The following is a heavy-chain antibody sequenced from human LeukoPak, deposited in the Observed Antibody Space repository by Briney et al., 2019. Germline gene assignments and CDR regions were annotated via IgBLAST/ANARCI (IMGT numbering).Heavy chain of an antibody. CDR1: GFTFSGFE. V-gene: IGHV3-48*03. CDR2: ISSGGDNK. J-gene: IGHJ4*02. CDR3: ARATGGNYYYLDY. Sequence: AGGSLRLSCAASGFTFSGFEMNWVRQAPGKGLEWLSYISSGGDNKFYADSVKGRFTISRDNAKNSLYLQMSSLRAEDTAVYYCARATGGNYYYLDYWGQGTLVTVSS. D-gene: IGHD1-7*01.